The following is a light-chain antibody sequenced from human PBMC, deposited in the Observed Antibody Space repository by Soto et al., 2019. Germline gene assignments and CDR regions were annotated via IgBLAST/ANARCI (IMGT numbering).Light chain of an antibody. J-gene: IGKJ1*01. Sequence: TQSPSTLSGSVGDRVTITCRASQTISSWLAWYQQKPGKAPKLLIYKASTLKSGVPSRFSGSGSGTEFTLTISSLQPDDFATYYCQHYNSYSEAFGQGTKVELK. V-gene: IGKV1-5*03. CDR3: QHYNSYSEA. CDR1: QTISSW. CDR2: KAS.